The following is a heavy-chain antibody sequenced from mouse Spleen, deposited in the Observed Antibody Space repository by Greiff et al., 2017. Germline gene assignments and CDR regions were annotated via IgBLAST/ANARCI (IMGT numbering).Heavy chain of an antibody. CDR3: ARRGNDGYDAMDY. D-gene: IGHD2-3*01. J-gene: IGHJ4*01. CDR1: GYTFTSYT. Sequence: VKLMESGAELARPGASVKMSCKASGYTFTSYTMHWVKQRPGQGLEWIGYINPSSGYTKYNQKFKDKATLTADKSSSTAYMQLSSLTSEDSAVYYCARRGNDGYDAMDYWGQGTSVTVSS. CDR2: INPSSGYT. V-gene: IGHV1-4*01.